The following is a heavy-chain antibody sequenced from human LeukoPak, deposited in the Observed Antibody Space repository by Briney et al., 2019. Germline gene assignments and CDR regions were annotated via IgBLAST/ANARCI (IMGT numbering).Heavy chain of an antibody. CDR2: FYYSGST. D-gene: IGHD1-26*01. J-gene: IGHJ4*02. Sequence: SETLSLTCTVSGGSLSSSSYYSGSIRQPPGKGLEWIGSFYYSGSTYYNPSLMSRVTISVDTSKNQFSLKVNSVTAADTAVYYWARLIRAIDYFDNWGQGTLVTVSS. CDR3: ARLIRAIDYFDN. CDR1: GGSLSSSSYY. V-gene: IGHV4-39*01.